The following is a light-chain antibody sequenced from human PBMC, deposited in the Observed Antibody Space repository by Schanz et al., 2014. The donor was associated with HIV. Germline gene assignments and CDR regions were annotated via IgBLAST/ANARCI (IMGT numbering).Light chain of an antibody. CDR3: AVWDDSLSGYV. CDR1: SSDVGGYNY. Sequence: QSALTQPPSASGSPGQSVTISCTGTSSDVGGYNYVSWYQQHPGKAPKLIIYEVSKRPSGVPDRFSGSKSGNTASLTVSGLQAEDEADYCCAVWDDSLSGYVFGTGTKLTV. J-gene: IGLJ1*01. V-gene: IGLV2-8*01. CDR2: EVS.